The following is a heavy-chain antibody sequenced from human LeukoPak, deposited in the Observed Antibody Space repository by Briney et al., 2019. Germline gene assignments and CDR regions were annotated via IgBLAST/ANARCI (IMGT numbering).Heavy chain of an antibody. D-gene: IGHD6-13*01. CDR3: AKDLSSSWYNGCFDY. J-gene: IGHJ4*02. V-gene: IGHV3-23*01. Sequence: PGGSLRLSCAASGFTFSSYAMSWVRQAPGKGLEWVSAISGSGGSTYYADSVKGQFTISRDNSKNTLYLQMNSLRAEDTAVYYCAKDLSSSWYNGCFDYWGQGTLVTVSS. CDR1: GFTFSSYA. CDR2: ISGSGGST.